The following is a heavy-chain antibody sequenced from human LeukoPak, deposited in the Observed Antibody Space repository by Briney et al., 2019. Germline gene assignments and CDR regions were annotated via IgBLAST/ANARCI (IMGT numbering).Heavy chain of an antibody. J-gene: IGHJ4*02. CDR3: ARDIFSPYYYDSSGHGDY. V-gene: IGHV3-7*01. D-gene: IGHD3-22*01. CDR2: IKQDGSEK. Sequence: PGGSLRLSCAASGSTFSSYWMSWVRQAPGKGLEWVANIKQDGSEKYYVDSVKGRFTISRDNAKNSLYLQMNSLRAEDTAVYYCARDIFSPYYYDSSGHGDYWGQGTLVTVSS. CDR1: GSTFSSYW.